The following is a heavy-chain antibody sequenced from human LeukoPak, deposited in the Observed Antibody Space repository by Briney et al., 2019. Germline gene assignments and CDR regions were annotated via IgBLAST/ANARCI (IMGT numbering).Heavy chain of an antibody. CDR3: ARVSIRLRFLEWLPDNWFDP. D-gene: IGHD3-3*01. CDR2: INHIGST. V-gene: IGHV4-34*01. J-gene: IGHJ5*02. Sequence: PSETLSLTSAVYGGSLRGYYWSWIPHPPGKGLGCMGEINHIGSTSYNSSLKSRVTISVDTSKNQFSLKLNSVTAADTAVYYCARVSIRLRFLEWLPDNWFDPWGQGTLVTVSS. CDR1: GGSLRGYY.